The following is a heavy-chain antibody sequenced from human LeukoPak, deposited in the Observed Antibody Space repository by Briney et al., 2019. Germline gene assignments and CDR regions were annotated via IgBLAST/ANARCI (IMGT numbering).Heavy chain of an antibody. CDR2: INPNSGGT. CDR1: GYTFTGYY. D-gene: IGHD1-1*01. CDR3: ARAPWNLENCFDP. J-gene: IGHJ5*02. V-gene: IGHV1-2*02. Sequence: GASVKVSCKASGYTFTGYYMHWVRQAPGQGLEWMGWINPNSGGTNYAQKFQGRVTMTRDTSISTAYMELSRLRSDDTAVYYCARAPWNLENCFDPWGQGTLVTVSS.